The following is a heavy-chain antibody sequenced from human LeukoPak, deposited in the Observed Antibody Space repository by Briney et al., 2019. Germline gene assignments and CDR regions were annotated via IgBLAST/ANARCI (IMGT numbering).Heavy chain of an antibody. CDR2: IYYSGST. J-gene: IGHJ4*02. CDR1: GGSISSGDYY. V-gene: IGHV4-61*08. Sequence: SETLSLTCTVSGGSISSGDYYWSWIRQPPGKGLEWIGYIYYSGSTNYNPSLKSRVTISVDTSKNQFSLKLSSVTAADTAVYYCARGDDYATLDYWGQGTLVTVSS. D-gene: IGHD4-17*01. CDR3: ARGDDYATLDY.